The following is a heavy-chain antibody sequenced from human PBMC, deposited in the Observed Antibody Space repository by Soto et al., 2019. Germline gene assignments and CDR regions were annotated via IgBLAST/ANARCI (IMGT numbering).Heavy chain of an antibody. D-gene: IGHD5-12*01. Sequence: QVQLVQSGAEVTKPGASVKVSCKASGYTLTSYGISWVRQAPGQGLEWMGWISAYNGDTNYAQSLQGRVTMTTHTSTTTAYMELRSLRSDDTAVYYCATTIGYSYYYYGMDVWGQGTTVTLSS. J-gene: IGHJ6*02. V-gene: IGHV1-18*01. CDR2: ISAYNGDT. CDR1: GYTLTSYG. CDR3: ATTIGYSYYYYGMDV.